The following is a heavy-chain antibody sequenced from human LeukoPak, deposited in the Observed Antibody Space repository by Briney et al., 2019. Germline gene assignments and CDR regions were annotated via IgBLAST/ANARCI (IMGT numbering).Heavy chain of an antibody. CDR3: ASSEQWLVLFDY. J-gene: IGHJ4*02. CDR1: GFTFSSYW. CDR2: INSDGSST. D-gene: IGHD6-19*01. Sequence: GGSLRLSCAASGFTFSSYWMHWVRQAPGKGLVRVSRINSDGSSTSYADSVKGRFTISRDNAKNTLYLQMNSLRAEDTAVYYCASSEQWLVLFDYWGQGTLVTVSS. V-gene: IGHV3-74*01.